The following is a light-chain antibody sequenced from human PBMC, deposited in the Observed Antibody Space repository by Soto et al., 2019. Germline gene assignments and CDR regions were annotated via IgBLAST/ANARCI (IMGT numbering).Light chain of an antibody. Sequence: IEVTQSPSSLAASLGDRFTSTCRASQTIGTYVNWYRQKSGAAPELLIYDASTLQSGVPSRFRGGASGTDFTLTSSSLQLDDFATYYCQQSYNTPLTFGQGTKVDIK. CDR1: QTIGTY. CDR2: DAS. J-gene: IGKJ1*01. V-gene: IGKV1-39*01. CDR3: QQSYNTPLT.